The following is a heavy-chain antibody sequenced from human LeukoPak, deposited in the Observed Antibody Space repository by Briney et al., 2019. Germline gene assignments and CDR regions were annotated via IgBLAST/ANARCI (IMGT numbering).Heavy chain of an antibody. V-gene: IGHV3-21*01. D-gene: IGHD6-13*01. CDR2: ISSSSSYI. Sequence: GGSLRLSCAASGFTFSSYSMNWVRQAPVKGLEWVSSISSSSSYIYYADSVKGRFTISRDNAKNSLYLQMNSLRAEDTAVYYCARSRSWYYYFDYWGQGTLVTVSS. CDR3: ARSRSWYYYFDY. CDR1: GFTFSSYS. J-gene: IGHJ4*02.